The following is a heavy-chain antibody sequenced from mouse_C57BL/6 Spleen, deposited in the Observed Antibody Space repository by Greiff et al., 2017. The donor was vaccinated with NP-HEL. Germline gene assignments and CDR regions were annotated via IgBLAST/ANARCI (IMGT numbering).Heavy chain of an antibody. J-gene: IGHJ3*01. V-gene: IGHV1-55*01. CDR2: IYPGSGST. CDR1: GYTFTSYW. Sequence: QVQLQQPGAELVKPGASVKMSCKASGYTFTSYWITWVKQRPGQGLEWIGDIYPGSGSTNYNEKFKSKATLTVDTSSSTAYMQLSSLTSEDSAVYYCARHYGSQSPFAYWGQGTLVTVSA. D-gene: IGHD1-1*01. CDR3: ARHYGSQSPFAY.